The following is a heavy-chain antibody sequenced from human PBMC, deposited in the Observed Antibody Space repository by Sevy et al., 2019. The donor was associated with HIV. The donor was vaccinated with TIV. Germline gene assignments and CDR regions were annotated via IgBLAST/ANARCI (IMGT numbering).Heavy chain of an antibody. CDR3: AGVVANCSGGSCFAGYYYGMDV. CDR1: GFTFSSYN. Sequence: GGSLRLSCAASGFTFSSYNMNWVRQAPGKGLEWVSSISSSSSYIYYADSVKGRFTISRDNAKDSLYLQMNTLRAEDTAVYYCAGVVANCSGGSCFAGYYYGMDVWGQGTTVTVSS. CDR2: ISSSSSYI. V-gene: IGHV3-21*01. D-gene: IGHD2-15*01. J-gene: IGHJ6*02.